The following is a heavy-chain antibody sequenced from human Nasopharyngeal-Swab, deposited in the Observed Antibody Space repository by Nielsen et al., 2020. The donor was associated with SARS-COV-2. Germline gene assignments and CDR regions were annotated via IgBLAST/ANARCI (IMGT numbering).Heavy chain of an antibody. Sequence: GGSLRLSCAASGFTFSSYWMSWVRQAPGKGLEWVANIEQDGSEKYYVDSVKGRFTISRDNAKNSLYLQMNSLRAEDTAVYYCARGDIVVVPAAILYYYYYMDVWGKGTTVTVSS. CDR2: IEQDGSEK. CDR1: GFTFSSYW. V-gene: IGHV3-7*01. CDR3: ARGDIVVVPAAILYYYYYMDV. D-gene: IGHD2-2*02. J-gene: IGHJ6*03.